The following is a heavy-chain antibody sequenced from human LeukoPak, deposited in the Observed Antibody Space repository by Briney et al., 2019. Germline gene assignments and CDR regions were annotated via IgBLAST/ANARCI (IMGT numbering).Heavy chain of an antibody. D-gene: IGHD6-19*01. CDR2: IYYSGST. CDR1: GGSISSSSYY. Sequence: SETLSLTCTVSGGSISSSSYYWGWIRQPPGKGLEWIGSIYYSGSTYYNPSLKSRVTISVDTSKNQFSLKLSSVTAADTAVYYCARGRDGQWLTTGGYYFDYWGQGTLVTVSS. J-gene: IGHJ4*02. CDR3: ARGRDGQWLTTGGYYFDY. V-gene: IGHV4-39*07.